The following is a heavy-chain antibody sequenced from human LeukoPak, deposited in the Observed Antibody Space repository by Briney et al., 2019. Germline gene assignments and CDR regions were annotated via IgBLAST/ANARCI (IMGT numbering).Heavy chain of an antibody. D-gene: IGHD6-19*01. CDR3: ARGRQWLGYYFDY. V-gene: IGHV1-8*01. Sequence: APVKVSCKASGYTFTSYDINWVRQATGQGLEWMGWMNPNSGNTGCAQKFQGRVTMTRNTSISTAYMELSSLRSEDTAVYYCARGRQWLGYYFDYWGQGTLVTVSS. J-gene: IGHJ4*02. CDR2: MNPNSGNT. CDR1: GYTFTSYD.